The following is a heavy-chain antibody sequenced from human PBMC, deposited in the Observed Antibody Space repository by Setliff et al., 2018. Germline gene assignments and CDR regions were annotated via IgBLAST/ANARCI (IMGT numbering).Heavy chain of an antibody. D-gene: IGHD6-6*01. CDR3: ARGRNIAARLFDS. CDR1: GASINSLSW. V-gene: IGHV4-4*02. J-gene: IGHJ4*02. CDR2: IYHDGNT. Sequence: SLTCAVTGASINSLSWRSWVRQSPGKGLEWIGEIYHDGNTKFNPSVHYNPSLKSRVTISIGTPKNQFSLELTSVTAADAAVYYCARGRNIAARLFDSWGQGTRVTVSS.